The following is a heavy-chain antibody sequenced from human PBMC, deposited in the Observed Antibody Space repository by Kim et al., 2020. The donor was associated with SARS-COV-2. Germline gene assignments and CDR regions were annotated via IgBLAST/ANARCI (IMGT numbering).Heavy chain of an antibody. D-gene: IGHD6-13*01. Sequence: LKSRVTISVDTSKNQFSLRLGSVTAADTAVYYCARGRYSSSWYGISGWFDPWGQGTLVTVSS. V-gene: IGHV4-34*01. CDR3: ARGRYSSSWYGISGWFDP. J-gene: IGHJ5*02.